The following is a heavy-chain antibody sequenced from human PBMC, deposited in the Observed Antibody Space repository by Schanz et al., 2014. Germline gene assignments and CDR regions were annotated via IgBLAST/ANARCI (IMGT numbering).Heavy chain of an antibody. Sequence: VQLVESGGGVVQPGRSLRLSCAASGFTFSSYAMHWVRQAPGKGLEWVAVMSYDGSNKYYADSVKGRFTISRDNSKNTLFLQMSSLRAEDTAVYYCARDGDFDYWGQGTLVTVSS. J-gene: IGHJ4*02. CDR1: GFTFSSYA. V-gene: IGHV3-30-3*01. CDR3: ARDGDFDY. CDR2: MSYDGSNK.